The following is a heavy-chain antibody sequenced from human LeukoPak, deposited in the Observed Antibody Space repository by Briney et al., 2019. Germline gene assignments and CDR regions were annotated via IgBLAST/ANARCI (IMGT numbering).Heavy chain of an antibody. CDR2: IYSGGST. V-gene: IGHV3-53*01. CDR3: ARASWPDAFDI. J-gene: IGHJ3*02. Sequence: GGSLRLSCAASGLTFSNYAMSWVRQAPGKGLEWVSVIYSGGSTYYADSVKGRFTISRDNSKNTLYLQMNSLRAEDTAVYLCARASWPDAFDIWGQGTMVTVSS. CDR1: GLTFSNYA.